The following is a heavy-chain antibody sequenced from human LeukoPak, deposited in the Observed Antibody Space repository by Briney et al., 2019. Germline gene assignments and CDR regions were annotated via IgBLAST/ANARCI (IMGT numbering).Heavy chain of an antibody. CDR2: IYHSGST. CDR1: GGSISSGGYY. Sequence: PSETLSLTCTVSGGSISSGGYYWSWIRQHPGKGLEWIGYIYHSGSTYYNPSLKSRVTISVDRSKNQFSLKLSSVTAADTAVYYCARNYDSSGYYSDYFDYWGQGTLVTVSS. CDR3: ARNYDSSGYYSDYFDY. V-gene: IGHV4-30-2*01. J-gene: IGHJ4*02. D-gene: IGHD3-22*01.